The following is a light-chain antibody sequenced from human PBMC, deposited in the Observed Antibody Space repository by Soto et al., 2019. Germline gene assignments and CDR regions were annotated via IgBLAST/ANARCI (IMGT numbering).Light chain of an antibody. V-gene: IGKV3-20*01. J-gene: IGKJ3*01. CDR2: AAS. CDR1: QSVTSTY. CDR3: QKSSRSPFA. Sequence: EIVLTQSPGSLSLSPGESATLSCRASQSVTSTYLAWYQQRPGQAPRLLIYAASSRATGIPDRFSGSGSGTDFHLNISRLEPDDFAIYYGQKSSRSPFAFGPGTKLDIK.